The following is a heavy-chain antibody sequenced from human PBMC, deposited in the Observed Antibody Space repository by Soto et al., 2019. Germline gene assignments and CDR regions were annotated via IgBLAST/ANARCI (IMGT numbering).Heavy chain of an antibody. CDR1: GFAFSSFA. J-gene: IGHJ3*02. CDR2: IGSGGVKT. V-gene: IGHV3-23*01. D-gene: IGHD3-22*01. CDR3: TKYYYDNTGSRGAYDI. Sequence: EVQLLESGGGLVQPGGSLRVSCAASGFAFSSFAMTWVRQAPGKGLEWVSAIGSGGVKTFYADSVKGRFTISRDDSKNTLFLQMNSLRVEDTAVYYCTKYYYDNTGSRGAYDIWGQGTMVTVSS.